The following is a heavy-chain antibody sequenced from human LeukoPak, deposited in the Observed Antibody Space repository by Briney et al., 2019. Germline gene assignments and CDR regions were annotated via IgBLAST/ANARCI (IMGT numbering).Heavy chain of an antibody. CDR3: ARRASDYYGSGTYIDY. V-gene: IGHV5-51*01. Sequence: GESLKISCKGSGYSFITYWIAWVRQMPGKGLEWMGFIYPGDSDTRYSPSFQGQVTISADKSISTAYLQWSSLKASDTAMYYCARRASDYYGSGTYIDYWGQGTLVTVSS. CDR2: IYPGDSDT. CDR1: GYSFITYW. D-gene: IGHD3-10*01. J-gene: IGHJ4*02.